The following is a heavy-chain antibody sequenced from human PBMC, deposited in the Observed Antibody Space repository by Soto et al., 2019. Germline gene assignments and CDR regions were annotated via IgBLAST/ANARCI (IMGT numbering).Heavy chain of an antibody. CDR1: GFNFAKFA. CDR2: ISGGGSTT. CDR3: AKELEIVLMVHAASDS. J-gene: IGHJ4*02. Sequence: PXESLGICSAASGFNFAKFAKNGVRQAPGQGLEWFSAISGGGSTTYYADSVKGRFTISRDNSRNTVHLQIDSLRAEDTAIYYCAKELEIVLMVHAASDSWGQGIQVTVS. V-gene: IGHV3-23*01. D-gene: IGHD2-8*01.